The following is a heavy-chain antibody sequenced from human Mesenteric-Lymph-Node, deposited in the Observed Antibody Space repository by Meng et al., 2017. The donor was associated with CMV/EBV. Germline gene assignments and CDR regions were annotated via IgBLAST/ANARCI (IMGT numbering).Heavy chain of an antibody. Sequence: GESLKISCAASGFTFSSYSMNWVRQAPGKGLEWVSSVSTSSTYIDYADSVKGRFTISRDNVKNSLYLQMNSLRGEDTAVYYCARIAGTSHYQGMDVWGQGTTVTVSS. J-gene: IGHJ6*02. CDR2: VSTSSTYI. CDR1: GFTFSSYS. CDR3: ARIAGTSHYQGMDV. V-gene: IGHV3-21*01.